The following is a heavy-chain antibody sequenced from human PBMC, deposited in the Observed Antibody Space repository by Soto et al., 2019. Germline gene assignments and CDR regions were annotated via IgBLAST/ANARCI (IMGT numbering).Heavy chain of an antibody. V-gene: IGHV4-59*01. CDR1: GGSISGSY. Sequence: SETLSLTCSVSGGSISGSYWSWIRQSPGKGLEWLGYVYYTGSTNYSPSLRGRVSISVDTSKNEFSLRLSSVTAADTAVYFCARSVAVPGAHIDYWGQGTQVT. CDR3: ARSVAVPGAHIDY. CDR2: VYYTGST. D-gene: IGHD6-19*01. J-gene: IGHJ4*02.